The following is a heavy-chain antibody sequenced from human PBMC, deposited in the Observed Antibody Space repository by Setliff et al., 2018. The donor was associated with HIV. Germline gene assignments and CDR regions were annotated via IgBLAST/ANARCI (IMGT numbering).Heavy chain of an antibody. D-gene: IGHD3-10*01. CDR1: GYNFISYY. Sequence: GESLKISCKASGYNFISYYIGWVRQMPGKGLEWMGIIYPGDSDTRYGPSFEGQVTISADWSISTAYLQWSSLKASDTAIYYCARGRRAVFFDSWGQGTLVTVSS. CDR2: IYPGDSDT. V-gene: IGHV5-51*01. J-gene: IGHJ4*02. CDR3: ARGRRAVFFDS.